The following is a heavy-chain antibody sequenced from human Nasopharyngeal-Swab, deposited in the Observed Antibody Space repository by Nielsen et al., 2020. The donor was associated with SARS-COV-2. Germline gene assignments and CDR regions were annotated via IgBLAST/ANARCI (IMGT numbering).Heavy chain of an antibody. J-gene: IGHJ6*03. CDR1: SGSFSGYY. Sequence: SETLSLTCAVYSGSFSGYYWSWIRQPPGKGLEWIGEVNHSGSTNYNPSLKSRVTILVDTSKNHFSLRPSSVTAADTAVYYCARRTTTVYYYYYMDVWGNGTTVTVSS. CDR3: ARRTTTVYYYYYMDV. D-gene: IGHD4-17*01. CDR2: VNHSGST. V-gene: IGHV4-34*01.